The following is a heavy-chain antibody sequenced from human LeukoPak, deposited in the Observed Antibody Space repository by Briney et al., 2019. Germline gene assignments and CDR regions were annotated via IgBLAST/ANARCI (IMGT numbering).Heavy chain of an antibody. Sequence: PGGSLRLSCAASGFTVSSNYMSWVRQAPGKGLEWVSVIYNGGSTYYADSVKGRFIISRDNSKNTLYLQMNSLRAEDTAVYYCARGGYTYGSGYYYGMDVWGQGTTVTVSS. J-gene: IGHJ6*02. V-gene: IGHV3-53*01. CDR1: GFTVSSNY. CDR2: IYNGGST. D-gene: IGHD5-18*01. CDR3: ARGGYTYGSGYYYGMDV.